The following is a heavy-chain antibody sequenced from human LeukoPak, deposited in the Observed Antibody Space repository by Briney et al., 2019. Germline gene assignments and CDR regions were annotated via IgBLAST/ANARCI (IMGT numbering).Heavy chain of an antibody. Sequence: ASVKVSCKASGYTFTGYYMHWVRQAPGQGLEWMGWINPNSGGTNYAQKFQGRVTMTRDTSISTAYMELSRLRSDDMAVYYCARDLLLVGATIEPDYWGQGTLVTVSS. D-gene: IGHD1-26*01. CDR1: GYTFTGYY. CDR3: ARDLLLVGATIEPDY. J-gene: IGHJ4*02. CDR2: INPNSGGT. V-gene: IGHV1-2*02.